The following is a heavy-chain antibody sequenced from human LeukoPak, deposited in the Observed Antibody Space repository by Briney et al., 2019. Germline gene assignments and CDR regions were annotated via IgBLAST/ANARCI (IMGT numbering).Heavy chain of an antibody. CDR3: ARHNPTGTGTNWWFDP. D-gene: IGHD1-7*01. Sequence: PSETLSLTCSVSGDSISRYYWSWVRQPAGKGLEWIGRVYTSGSTNYNPSLKSRVTMSLDPSKNQFSLKLSSVTAADTAVYYCARHNPTGTGTNWWFDPWGQGTLVTVSS. CDR1: GDSISRYY. V-gene: IGHV4-4*07. CDR2: VYTSGST. J-gene: IGHJ5*02.